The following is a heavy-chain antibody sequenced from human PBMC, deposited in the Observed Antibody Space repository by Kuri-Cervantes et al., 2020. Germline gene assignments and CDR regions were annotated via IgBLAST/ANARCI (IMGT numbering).Heavy chain of an antibody. CDR1: GYTFTYRY. V-gene: IGHV1-45*02. CDR2: ITPFNGNT. D-gene: IGHD6-13*01. J-gene: IGHJ4*02. Sequence: SVKVSCKASGYTFTYRYLHWVRQAPGQALEWMGWITPFNGNTNYAQKFQDRVTITTDTSTSTAYMELRSLRSEDTAVYYCARSLDSSSWTSCWYWGQGTLVTVSS. CDR3: ARSLDSSSWTSCWY.